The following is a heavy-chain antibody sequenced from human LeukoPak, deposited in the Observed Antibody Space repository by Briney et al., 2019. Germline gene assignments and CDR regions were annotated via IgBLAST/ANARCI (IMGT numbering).Heavy chain of an antibody. CDR1: GGSFSGYY. Sequence: SETLSLTCAVYGGSFSGYYWSWIRQPPGXGLEWIGEINHSGSTNYNPSLKSRVTISVDTSKNQFSLKLSSVTAADTAVYYCARGTTPDYGGNSVRAWYFDLWGRGTLVTVSS. V-gene: IGHV4-34*01. D-gene: IGHD4-23*01. J-gene: IGHJ2*01. CDR3: ARGTTPDYGGNSVRAWYFDL. CDR2: INHSGST.